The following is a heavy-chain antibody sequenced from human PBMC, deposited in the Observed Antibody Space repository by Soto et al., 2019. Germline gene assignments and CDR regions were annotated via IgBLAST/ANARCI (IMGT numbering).Heavy chain of an antibody. Sequence: SETLSLTCAVYGGSFSGYYWSWIRQPPGKGLECIGEINHSGSTNYNPSLKSRVTISVDTSKNQFSLKLSSVTAAETAVYSCARSADTVATMRYYYYGMDVWGQGTTVT. J-gene: IGHJ6*02. V-gene: IGHV4-34*01. CDR1: GGSFSGYY. CDR3: ARSADTVATMRYYYYGMDV. D-gene: IGHD5-12*01. CDR2: INHSGST.